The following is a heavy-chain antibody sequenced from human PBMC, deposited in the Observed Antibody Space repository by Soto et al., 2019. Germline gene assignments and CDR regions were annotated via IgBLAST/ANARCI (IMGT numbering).Heavy chain of an antibody. CDR3: AGERVSISVRGPFEI. CDR1: SGSISSDNW. Sequence: QVQLQESGPGLVKPSVTLSLTCTVTSGSISSDNWWSWVSQPPGKGQEWVGEIYHGGSTKYNPSLMRRLTMSVDLSSKQFSLGRRSVTAAYTAVYYCAGERVSISVRGPFEIWGQGKLVTVSS. J-gene: IGHJ3*02. CDR2: IYHGGST. D-gene: IGHD3-10*01. V-gene: IGHV4-4*02.